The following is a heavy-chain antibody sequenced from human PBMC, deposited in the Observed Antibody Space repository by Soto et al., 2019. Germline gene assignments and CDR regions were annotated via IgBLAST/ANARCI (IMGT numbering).Heavy chain of an antibody. J-gene: IGHJ6*02. D-gene: IGHD6-19*01. CDR2: ISYDGNTK. Sequence: QAQLVESGGGVVQPGRSLRLSCAASGFTFSSSAMHWVRQAPGKGLDWVAVISYDGNTKYYEDSVRGRFSISRDNSNHTLYMHMNSARPEDTGLYFCASDNLFRGGWTGDRDLGGQGTAVTVSS. CDR3: ASDNLFRGGWTGDRDL. CDR1: GFTFSSSA. V-gene: IGHV3-30-3*01.